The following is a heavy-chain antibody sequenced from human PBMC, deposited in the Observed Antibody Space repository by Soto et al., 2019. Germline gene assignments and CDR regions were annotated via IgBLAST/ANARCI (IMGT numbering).Heavy chain of an antibody. CDR3: ARAVTWGLDV. CDR1: GFTFSLYS. J-gene: IGHJ6*02. CDR2: ISRSSTGI. D-gene: IGHD3-10*01. Sequence: EVQLVESGGGXVQPGGSLXXSCAASGFTFSLYSMSWVRQAPGKGLEWVSYISRSSTGIHYADSVKGRFTISRDDATNSMHLQMNSLRDGDTAVYYCARAVTWGLDVWGQGTTVSISS. V-gene: IGHV3-48*02.